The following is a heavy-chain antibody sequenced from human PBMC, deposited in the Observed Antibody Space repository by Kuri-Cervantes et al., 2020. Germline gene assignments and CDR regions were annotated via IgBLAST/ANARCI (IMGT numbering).Heavy chain of an antibody. J-gene: IGHJ3*02. CDR1: GGSFSGYY. D-gene: IGHD1-1*01. CDR3: ARGQRVRLERLKGPAFDI. CDR2: INHSGST. V-gene: IGHV4-34*01. Sequence: SQTLSLTCAVYGGSFSGYYWSWIRQPPGKGLEWIGEINHSGSTKYNPSLKSRVTISVDTSKNQFSLKLSSVTAADTAVYYCARGQRVRLERLKGPAFDIWGQGTMVTVSS.